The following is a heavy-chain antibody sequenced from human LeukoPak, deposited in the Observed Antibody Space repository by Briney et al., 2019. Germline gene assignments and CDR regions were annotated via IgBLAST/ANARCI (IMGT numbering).Heavy chain of an antibody. Sequence: SETLSLTCTVSGGSISSGDYYWSWIRQPPGKGLEWIGYIYYSGSTYYNPSLKSRVTISVDTSKNQFSLKLSSVTAADTAVYYCAREADRIAVAGYFDYWGQGTLVTVSS. CDR3: AREADRIAVAGYFDY. CDR1: GGSISSGDYY. J-gene: IGHJ4*02. D-gene: IGHD6-19*01. V-gene: IGHV4-30-4*08. CDR2: IYYSGST.